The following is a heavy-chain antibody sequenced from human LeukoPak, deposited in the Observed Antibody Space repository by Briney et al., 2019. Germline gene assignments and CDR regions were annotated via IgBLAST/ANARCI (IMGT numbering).Heavy chain of an antibody. Sequence: PGGSLRLSCAASGFTFSSYEMNWVRQAPGKGLEWVSYISSTGNTIFCADSVKGRFTISRDNAKNSLYLQMNSLRAEDTAVYYCARGGDSRNYYYYMDVWGKGTTVTVSS. CDR3: ARGGDSRNYYYYMDV. CDR2: ISSTGNTI. CDR1: GFTFSSYE. J-gene: IGHJ6*03. V-gene: IGHV3-48*03. D-gene: IGHD2-21*02.